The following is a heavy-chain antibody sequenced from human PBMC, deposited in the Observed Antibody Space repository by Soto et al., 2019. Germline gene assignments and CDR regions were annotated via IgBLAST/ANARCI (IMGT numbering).Heavy chain of an antibody. CDR1: GYTFTNFG. V-gene: IGHV1-18*04. D-gene: IGHD1-26*01. CDR3: ARAQMYSGAYHDS. Sequence: QVHLVQSRAEVKNPGASVKVSCKASGYTFTNFGINWVRQAPGQGLEWVGWITPYNGNANYAQKHQGRLTITTDTSTSTAYMELRSLRSDDTAVYFCARAQMYSGAYHDSWGQGALVTVSS. CDR2: ITPYNGNA. J-gene: IGHJ4*02.